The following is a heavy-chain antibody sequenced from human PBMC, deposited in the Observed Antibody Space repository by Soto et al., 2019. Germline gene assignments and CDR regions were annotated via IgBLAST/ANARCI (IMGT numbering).Heavy chain of an antibody. CDR1: GFNFSNYW. Sequence: GSLRLSCAASGFNFSNYWMHWVRQAPGKGLVWVSRINTDGSGTTYADSVKGRFTMSRDNAKNTLYLQMNGLRAEDTAVYYCARGASGYSYGWGQGTLVTVSS. J-gene: IGHJ4*02. V-gene: IGHV3-74*01. CDR3: ARGASGYSYG. D-gene: IGHD5-18*01. CDR2: INTDGSGT.